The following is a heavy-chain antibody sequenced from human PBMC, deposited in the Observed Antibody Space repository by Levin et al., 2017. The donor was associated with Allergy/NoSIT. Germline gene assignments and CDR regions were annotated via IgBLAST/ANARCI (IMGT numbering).Heavy chain of an antibody. CDR2: ISSSGVRT. CDR3: AKSRGCRVGHDAFDI. CDR1: GFTFSNCA. D-gene: IGHD5-12*01. V-gene: IGHV3-23*01. J-gene: IGHJ3*02. Sequence: SCAASGFTFSNCAMSWVRLTPGKGLEWVSSISSSGVRTYFADSVEGRFTVSRDNSKNTLFLQMNSLRAEDTAIYYCAKSRGCRVGHDAFDIWGQGTLVTVS.